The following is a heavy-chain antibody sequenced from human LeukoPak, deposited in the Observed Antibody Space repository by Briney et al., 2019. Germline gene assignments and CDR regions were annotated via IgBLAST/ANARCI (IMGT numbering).Heavy chain of an antibody. CDR1: GGSISSYY. CDR2: IYYSGST. Sequence: ASETLSLTCTVSGGSISSYYWSWIRQPPGKGLEWIGYIYYSGSTNYNPSLKSRVTISVDTSKNQFSLKLSSVTAADTAVYYCARRVNSHDYGDYEVTYFDYWGQGTLVTVSS. J-gene: IGHJ4*02. D-gene: IGHD4-17*01. CDR3: ARRVNSHDYGDYEVTYFDY. V-gene: IGHV4-59*12.